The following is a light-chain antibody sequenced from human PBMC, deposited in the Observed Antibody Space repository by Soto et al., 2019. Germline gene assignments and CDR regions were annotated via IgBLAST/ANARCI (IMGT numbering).Light chain of an antibody. CDR1: QSVSSSY. J-gene: IGKJ1*01. Sequence: IVVTQSPCTLSLSQGERATLSCRASQSVSSSYLAWYQQKPGQAPRLLIYGASSRATGIPDRFSGSGSGTDFTLTISRLEPEDFAVYYCQQYGSSPPTFGHGTKVDIK. V-gene: IGKV3-20*01. CDR3: QQYGSSPPT. CDR2: GAS.